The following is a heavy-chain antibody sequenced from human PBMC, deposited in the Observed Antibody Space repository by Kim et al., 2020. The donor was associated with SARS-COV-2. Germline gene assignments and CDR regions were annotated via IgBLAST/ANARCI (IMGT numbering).Heavy chain of an antibody. J-gene: IGHJ3*01. Sequence: GGSLRLSCAASGFTFNNFGMHWVRQAPGKGLEWVAVITSGGSKKHYADSVNGRFTISRDSSKNTMSLQMSGLTDEDTAVYYCAKANVLLWFGQFHDDAFDLWGQGTMVTVSS. CDR1: GFTFNNFG. CDR3: AKANVLLWFGQFHDDAFDL. V-gene: IGHV3-30*18. D-gene: IGHD3-10*01. CDR2: ITSGGSKK.